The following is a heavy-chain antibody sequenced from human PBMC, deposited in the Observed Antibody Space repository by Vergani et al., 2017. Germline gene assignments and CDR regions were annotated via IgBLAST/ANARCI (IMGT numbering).Heavy chain of an antibody. D-gene: IGHD2-21*01. J-gene: IGHJ6*02. CDR3: AKDQGEGMDV. CDR2: ISSSGSTI. CDR1: GFTFSSYE. V-gene: IGHV3-48*03. Sequence: EVQLVESGGGLVQPGGSLRLSCAASGFTFSSYEMNWVRQAPGKGLEWVSYISSSGSTIYYADSVKGRFTISIDNAKNSLYLQMNSLRAEDTAVYYCAKDQGEGMDVWGQGTTVTVSS.